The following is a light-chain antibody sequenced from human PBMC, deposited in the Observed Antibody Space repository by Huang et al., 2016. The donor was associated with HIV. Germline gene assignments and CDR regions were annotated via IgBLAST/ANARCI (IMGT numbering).Light chain of an antibody. V-gene: IGKV1-27*01. CDR3: QKYSNDPRA. J-gene: IGKJ1*01. CDR1: QGSRNF. Sequence: DIQMTQSPSSLSASVGDRVTITCRASQGSRNFFAWYQQQPGKPPKLLSYGASTLESGVPSRFSGGGSETEFTLTIRSLQTEDVATYYCQKYSNDPRAFGQGTRVDIK. CDR2: GAS.